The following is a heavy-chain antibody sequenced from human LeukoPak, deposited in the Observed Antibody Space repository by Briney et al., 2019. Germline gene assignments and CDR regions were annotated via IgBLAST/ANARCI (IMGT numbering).Heavy chain of an antibody. CDR3: ARDYKYAFDN. D-gene: IGHD5-24*01. Sequence: GGSLRLSCAASGFTFSDYSVNWVRQAPGKGLEWISYIGIDSGNTNYADSVKGRFTISGDEAKNSLYLQMNSLRVEDTAVYYCARDYKYAFDNWGQGTLVTVSS. V-gene: IGHV3-48*01. J-gene: IGHJ4*02. CDR1: GFTFSDYS. CDR2: IGIDSGNT.